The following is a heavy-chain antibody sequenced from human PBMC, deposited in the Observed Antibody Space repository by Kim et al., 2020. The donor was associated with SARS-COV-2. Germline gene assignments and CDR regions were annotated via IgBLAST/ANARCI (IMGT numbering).Heavy chain of an antibody. CDR1: GFIFGDYA. CDR2: ISWNSGSL. D-gene: IGHD3-10*01. V-gene: IGHV3-9*01. CDR3: ARLARGKVWSYFAMDV. Sequence: GGSLRLSCAASGFIFGDYAMFWVRQAPGKGLEWVSGISWNSGSLAYAGSVRGRFTISRDDAKNTLYLQVDGLRAEDTALYFCARLARGKVWSYFAMDVWGQRTTVTVSS. J-gene: IGHJ6*02.